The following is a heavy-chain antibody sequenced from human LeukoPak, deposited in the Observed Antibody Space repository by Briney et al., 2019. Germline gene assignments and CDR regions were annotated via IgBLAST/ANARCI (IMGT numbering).Heavy chain of an antibody. V-gene: IGHV3-21*01. CDR2: ISSSSRYI. Sequence: GGSLRLSCAASGITFSSYAIDWVRQAPGKGLEWVSSISSSSRYIYYADSMKGRFTISRDNAKNSLYLQMNSLRAEDTAVYYCATEQLAASGTVLDYWGQGTLVTVSS. J-gene: IGHJ4*02. D-gene: IGHD6-13*01. CDR3: ATEQLAASGTVLDY. CDR1: GITFSSYA.